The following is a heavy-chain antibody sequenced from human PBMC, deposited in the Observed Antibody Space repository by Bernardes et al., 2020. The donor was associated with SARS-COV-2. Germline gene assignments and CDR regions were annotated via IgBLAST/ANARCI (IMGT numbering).Heavy chain of an antibody. V-gene: IGHV3-30-3*01. Sequence: GGSLRLSCVVSGFTFSTYAMHWVRQAPGKGLEWVAIISYDGTTKYNADSVKGRFTITRDNSKNTLFLQMNSLTTEDTAVYYCAREWEEYTSSLFDFWGQGTLVTVSS. CDR2: ISYDGTTK. J-gene: IGHJ4*02. CDR1: GFTFSTYA. D-gene: IGHD6-6*01. CDR3: AREWEEYTSSLFDF.